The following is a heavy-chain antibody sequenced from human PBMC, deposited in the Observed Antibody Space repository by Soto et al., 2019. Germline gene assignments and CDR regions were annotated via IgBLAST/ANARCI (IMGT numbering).Heavy chain of an antibody. J-gene: IGHJ4*02. CDR2: IDPSDDAT. CDR3: ARQMSNADTGQYDYYFDF. D-gene: IGHD3-16*01. CDR1: GYSFAGYW. V-gene: IGHV5-10-1*01. Sequence: PGEALKISCKGGGYSFAGYWITWVRQSPGKGLDWLGRIDPSDDATNYSPSFRGHVTISGHRSISIFYLHWIILQASATAVYFCARQMSNADTGQYDYYFDFWGQGTLGTVSS.